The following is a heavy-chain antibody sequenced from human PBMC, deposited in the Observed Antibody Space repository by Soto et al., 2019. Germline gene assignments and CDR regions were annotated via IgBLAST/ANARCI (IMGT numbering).Heavy chain of an antibody. CDR1: GGYINNYY. Sequence: SETLSLTCTVSGGYINNYYCTWIRQPPGMGLERIGYVYYTGTTSYNPSLKSRVTISIDGSKNQISLKLISVTAGVTAFYYCARLGDYYHSLDTWGQGTLVTVSS. CDR3: ARLGDYYHSLDT. J-gene: IGHJ5*02. V-gene: IGHV4-59*08. D-gene: IGHD3-22*01. CDR2: VYYTGTT.